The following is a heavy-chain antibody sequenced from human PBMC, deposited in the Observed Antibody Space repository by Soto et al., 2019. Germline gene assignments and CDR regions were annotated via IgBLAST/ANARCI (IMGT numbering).Heavy chain of an antibody. CDR2: ISSGGGTK. CDR1: GFTCSDYH. Sequence: GGSLRLSCTVSGFTCSDYHMSWIRQAPGKGLEWVSYISSGGGTKYYADSVKGRFTISGDNAKNSLYLQMDSLGTEDTAVYYCARERGYSMGRFSRFDLWGQGTPVTVSS. V-gene: IGHV3-11*01. D-gene: IGHD6-13*01. J-gene: IGHJ4*02. CDR3: ARERGYSMGRFSRFDL.